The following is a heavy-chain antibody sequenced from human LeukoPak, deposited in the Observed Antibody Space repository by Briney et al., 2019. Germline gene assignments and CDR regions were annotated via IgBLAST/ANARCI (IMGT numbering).Heavy chain of an antibody. CDR3: ARDHRYSSWN. Sequence: GGSLRLSCAASGFTFSSYAMSWVRQAPGKGLEWVSAISGSGGSTYYADSVKGRFTISKDNAKNSLYLQMNSLRAEDTAVYYCARDHRYSSWNWGQGTLVTVSS. D-gene: IGHD5-18*01. CDR2: ISGSGGST. V-gene: IGHV3-23*01. CDR1: GFTFSSYA. J-gene: IGHJ4*02.